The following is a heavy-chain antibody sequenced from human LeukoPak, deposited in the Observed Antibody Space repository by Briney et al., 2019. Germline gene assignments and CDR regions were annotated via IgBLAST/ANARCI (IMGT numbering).Heavy chain of an antibody. V-gene: IGHV1-18*01. CDR1: GYTFTNYG. CDR2: ISAYTGNT. Sequence: GASVKVSCKASGYTFTNYGISWVRQAPGQGLEWMGWISAYTGNTNSAQRFQGRVTMTTHTSTTTAYMELRSLRSDDSAVYYCARDGVRWELPSSFDIWGQGTMVTVSS. D-gene: IGHD1-26*01. J-gene: IGHJ3*02. CDR3: ARDGVRWELPSSFDI.